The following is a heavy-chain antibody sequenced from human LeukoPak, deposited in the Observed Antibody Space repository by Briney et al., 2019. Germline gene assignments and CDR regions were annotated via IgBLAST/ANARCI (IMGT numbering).Heavy chain of an antibody. CDR1: AYNFANYW. CDR2: IDPSDSYT. D-gene: IGHD4-23*01. Sequence: GESLKISCKGSAYNFANYWISWVRQMPGKGLEWMGRIDPSDSYTDYSPSFQGHVTLSVDKSINTAYLQWSGLKASDTATYYCARDQSGGSTFWYFDLWGRGTLVTASS. V-gene: IGHV5-10-1*01. CDR3: ARDQSGGSTFWYFDL. J-gene: IGHJ2*01.